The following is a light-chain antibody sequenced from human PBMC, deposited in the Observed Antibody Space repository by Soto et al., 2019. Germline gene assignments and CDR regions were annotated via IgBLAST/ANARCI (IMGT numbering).Light chain of an antibody. V-gene: IGLV2-8*01. J-gene: IGLJ2*01. CDR2: EVS. Sequence: QSVLTQPPSASGSPGQSVTISCTGTSSDVGGYNYVSWYQQHPGKAPKLMIYEVSKRPSGVPDRFSGSKSGNTASLTVPGLQAEDEADYYCSSYAGNNNVVFGGGTQLTVL. CDR3: SSYAGNNNVV. CDR1: SSDVGGYNY.